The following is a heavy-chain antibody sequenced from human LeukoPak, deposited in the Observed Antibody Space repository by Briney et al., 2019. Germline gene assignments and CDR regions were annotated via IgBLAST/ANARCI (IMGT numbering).Heavy chain of an antibody. D-gene: IGHD3-10*01. CDR3: ASLHQVRRLTVFDY. CDR1: GGSFNDYY. J-gene: IGHJ4*02. CDR2: ISRSGSA. Sequence: SETLSLTCALYGGSFNDYYWSWIRQPPGKGLEWIGEISRSGSANYNPSLKSRVTISVDTSKNQFSLMLSSVTAADTAVYYCASLHQVRRLTVFDYWGQGTLVTVSS. V-gene: IGHV4-34*01.